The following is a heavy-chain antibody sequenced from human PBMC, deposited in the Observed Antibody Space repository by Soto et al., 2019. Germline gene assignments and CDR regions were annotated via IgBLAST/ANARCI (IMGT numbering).Heavy chain of an antibody. D-gene: IGHD6-19*01. Sequence: EVQVVESGGGLVQPGGSLRLSCAASGFTFSSYSMNWVRQAPGKGLEWVSYINSGSSAIYYADSVKGRFTISRDNAKNSLYLQMNSLRAEDTAMYYCARDGLTGYTSGWSGGDYWGQGTLVTVSS. J-gene: IGHJ4*02. CDR3: ARDGLTGYTSGWSGGDY. CDR1: GFTFSSYS. CDR2: INSGSSAI. V-gene: IGHV3-48*01.